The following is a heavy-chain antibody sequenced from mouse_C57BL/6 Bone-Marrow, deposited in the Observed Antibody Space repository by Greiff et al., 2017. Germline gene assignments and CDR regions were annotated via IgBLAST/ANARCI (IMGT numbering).Heavy chain of an antibody. CDR1: GFTFSSYG. D-gene: IGHD1-1*01. J-gene: IGHJ2*01. CDR3: ARRHLLLGYYFDY. V-gene: IGHV5-6*01. Sequence: EVQGVESGGDLVKPGGSLKLSCAASGFTFSSYGMSWVRQTPDKRLEWVATISSGGSYTYYPDSVKGRFTISRDNAKNTLYLQMSSLKSEDTAMYYCARRHLLLGYYFDYWGQGTTLTVSS. CDR2: ISSGGSYT.